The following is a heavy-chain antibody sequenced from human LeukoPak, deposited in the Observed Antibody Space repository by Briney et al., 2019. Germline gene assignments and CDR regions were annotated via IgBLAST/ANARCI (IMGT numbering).Heavy chain of an antibody. CDR1: GGSISSYY. V-gene: IGHV4-59*08. Sequence: SETLSLTCSVSGGSISSYYWSWIRQPPGKGLEWIGYIYYSGSTNYNPSLKSRVTISVKTSKNQFSLRLNSVTAADTAMYYCAKSGGYGLIDYWGQGTLVTVSS. CDR3: AKSGGYGLIDY. D-gene: IGHD1-26*01. J-gene: IGHJ4*02. CDR2: IYYSGST.